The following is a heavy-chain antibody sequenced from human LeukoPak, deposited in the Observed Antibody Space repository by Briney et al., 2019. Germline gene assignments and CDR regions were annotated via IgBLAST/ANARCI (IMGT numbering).Heavy chain of an antibody. CDR2: IYTSGST. Sequence: SETLSLTCTVSGGSISSYYWSWIRQPAGKGLEWIGRIYTSGSTNYNPSLKSRVTMSVDTSKNQVSLKLSSVTAADTAVYYCAKNMWGGTIRIAPRGILFHPWGQGTLVTV. J-gene: IGHJ5*02. D-gene: IGHD6-13*01. CDR1: GGSISSYY. CDR3: AKNMWGGTIRIAPRGILFHP. V-gene: IGHV4-4*07.